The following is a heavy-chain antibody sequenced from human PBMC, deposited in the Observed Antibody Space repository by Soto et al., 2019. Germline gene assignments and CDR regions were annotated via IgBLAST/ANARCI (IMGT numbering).Heavy chain of an antibody. Sequence: QVQLVQSGAEVKKPGSSVKVSCKASGGTFSSYSISWVRQAPGQGLEWMGRIIPMFGKANYTQKFQGRVTITADKSTNTAHMELSSLRSQDTALYFRLRGHQFSSSYNSMYVWGQGYTVTVSS. CDR3: LRGHQFSSSYNSMYV. J-gene: IGHJ6*02. V-gene: IGHV1-69*08. CDR1: GGTFSSYS. D-gene: IGHD6-13*01. CDR2: IIPMFGKA.